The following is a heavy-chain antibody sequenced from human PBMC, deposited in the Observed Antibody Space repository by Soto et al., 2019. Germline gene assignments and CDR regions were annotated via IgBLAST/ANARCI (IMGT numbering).Heavy chain of an antibody. J-gene: IGHJ6*03. Sequence: SETLFLTCTVSGGSISSYYWSWIRQPPGKGLEWIGYIYYSGSTNYNPSLKSRVTISVDTSKNQFSLKLSSVTAADTAVYYCARVVRQLYYYYYMDVWGKGTTVTVSS. CDR2: IYYSGST. CDR3: ARVVRQLYYYYYMDV. V-gene: IGHV4-59*01. CDR1: GGSISSYY. D-gene: IGHD3-10*01.